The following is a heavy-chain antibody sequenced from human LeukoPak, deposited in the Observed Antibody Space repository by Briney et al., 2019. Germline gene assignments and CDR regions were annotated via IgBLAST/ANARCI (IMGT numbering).Heavy chain of an antibody. Sequence: ESSPTLLKPTQTLTQTCTFSGFSLSTIGVALGWILQPPGKALEWLTVIYWNADNRYSVSLKSRLTSTKDTSKYQVVLRMTNMEPVDTATYYCARYGDYRFMYYFHYWGRGILVTVYS. CDR1: GFSLSTIGVA. CDR2: IYWNADN. D-gene: IGHD4-11*01. CDR3: ARYGDYRFMYYFHY. V-gene: IGHV2-5*01. J-gene: IGHJ4*02.